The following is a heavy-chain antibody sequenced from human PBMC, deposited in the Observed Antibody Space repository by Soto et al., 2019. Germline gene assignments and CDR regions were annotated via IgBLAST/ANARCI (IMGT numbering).Heavy chain of an antibody. J-gene: IGHJ3*02. V-gene: IGHV3-15*01. Sequence: GGSLRLSCAASGFSFNDAWMMWVRQAPGKGLECVGRIKNKQDGGTIDYPAPVKDRFTISGDDSKNTLYLQMNSLKTDDTAVYYCIASFGVSGAYVIWGQGTMVTVSS. CDR2: IKNKQDGGTI. D-gene: IGHD3-10*01. CDR3: IASFGVSGAYVI. CDR1: GFSFNDAW.